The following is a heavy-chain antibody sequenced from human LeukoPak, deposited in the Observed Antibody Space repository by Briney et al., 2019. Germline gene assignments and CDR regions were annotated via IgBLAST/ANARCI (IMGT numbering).Heavy chain of an antibody. J-gene: IGHJ4*02. CDR3: AKAPLWATFDY. D-gene: IGHD3-10*01. Sequence: PGGSLRLSCAASGFTFSIYAMSWVRQAPGKGLEWVSGISGSGGSTYYADSVKGRFTISRHNSKNTLYLQMNSLRGEDTAVYYCAKAPLWATFDYWGQGTLVTVSS. V-gene: IGHV3-23*01. CDR1: GFTFSIYA. CDR2: ISGSGGST.